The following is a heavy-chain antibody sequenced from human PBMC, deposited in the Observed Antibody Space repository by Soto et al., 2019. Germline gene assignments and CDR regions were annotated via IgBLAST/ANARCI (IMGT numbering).Heavy chain of an antibody. D-gene: IGHD1-7*01. CDR3: AKDPNGNYVGGFEM. J-gene: IGHJ3*02. CDR1: GFTFADFA. V-gene: IGHV3-23*01. Sequence: PGGSLRLSCSGSGFTFADFAMSWVRQAPGGGLEWVSGISASGGSTYYADPVEGRFTISRDNFRDTLSLHMSGLRVEDTAMYYCAKDPNGNYVGGFEMCGQGTLVTVSS. CDR2: ISASGGST.